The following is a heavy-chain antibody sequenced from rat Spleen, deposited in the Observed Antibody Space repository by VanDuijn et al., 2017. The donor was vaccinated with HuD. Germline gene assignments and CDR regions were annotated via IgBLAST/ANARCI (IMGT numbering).Heavy chain of an antibody. CDR2: ISSGGST. D-gene: IGHD1-4*01. J-gene: IGHJ3*01. CDR1: GFSLTSNG. CDR3: IRESLPGFNSHWFLY. Sequence: QVQVKESGPGLVQPSQTLSLTCTVSGFSLTSNGVSWVRQTPGKGLEWIAAISSGGSTYYNSALKSRLSISRDTSKSQVFLKMNSLQTEDTAIYFCIRESLPGFNSHWFLYWGQGTLVTVSS. V-gene: IGHV2S12*01.